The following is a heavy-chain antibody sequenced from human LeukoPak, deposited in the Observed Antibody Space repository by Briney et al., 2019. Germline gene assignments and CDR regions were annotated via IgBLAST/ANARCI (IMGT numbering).Heavy chain of an antibody. CDR1: GYTFTDCY. V-gene: IGHV1-69-2*01. CDR3: ATRLPPQRRGAFDI. Sequence: ASVKVSCKASGYTFTDCYMHWVQQAPGKGLEWMGRVDPEDGETIYAEKFQGRVTITADTSTDTAYMELSSLRSEDTAVYYCATRLPPQRRGAFDIWGQGTMVTVSS. D-gene: IGHD5-12*01. CDR2: VDPEDGET. J-gene: IGHJ3*02.